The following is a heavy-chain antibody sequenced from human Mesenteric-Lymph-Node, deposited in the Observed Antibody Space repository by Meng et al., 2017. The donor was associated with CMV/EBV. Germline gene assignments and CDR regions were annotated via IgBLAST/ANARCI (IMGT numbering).Heavy chain of an antibody. J-gene: IGHJ4*02. D-gene: IGHD5-18*01. V-gene: IGHV1-69*05. Sequence: SVKVSCKASGYSFTSYAINWVRQAPGRGLEWMGGIIPIFGTANYAQKFQGRVTITTDESTSTAYMELSSLRSEDTAVYYCARGDTLFDYWGQGTLVTVSS. CDR2: IIPIFGTA. CDR1: GYSFTSYA. CDR3: ARGDTLFDY.